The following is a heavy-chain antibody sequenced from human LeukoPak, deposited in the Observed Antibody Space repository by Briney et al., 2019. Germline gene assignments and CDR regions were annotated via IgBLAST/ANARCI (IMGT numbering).Heavy chain of an antibody. J-gene: IGHJ4*02. Sequence: GGSLRLSCAASGFTFSSYSMNWVRQAPGKGLERVSSISSSSSYIYYADSVKGRFTISRDNAKNSLYLQMNSLRAEDTAVYYCARDPLYDSSGYYQIDYWGQGTLVTVSS. CDR3: ARDPLYDSSGYYQIDY. CDR2: ISSSSSYI. CDR1: GFTFSSYS. V-gene: IGHV3-21*01. D-gene: IGHD3-22*01.